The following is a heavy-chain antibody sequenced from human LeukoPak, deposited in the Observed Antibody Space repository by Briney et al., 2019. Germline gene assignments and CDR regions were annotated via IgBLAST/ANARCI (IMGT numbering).Heavy chain of an antibody. CDR3: AKALFSYYYDSSGYYFDY. CDR2: ISGSGGST. D-gene: IGHD3-22*01. J-gene: IGHJ4*02. Sequence: GGSLRLSRAASGFTFSSYAMSWVRQAPGKGLEWVSAISGSGGSTYYADSVKGRFTISRDNSKNTLYLQMNSLRAEDTAVYYCAKALFSYYYDSSGYYFDYWGQGTLVTVSS. V-gene: IGHV3-23*01. CDR1: GFTFSSYA.